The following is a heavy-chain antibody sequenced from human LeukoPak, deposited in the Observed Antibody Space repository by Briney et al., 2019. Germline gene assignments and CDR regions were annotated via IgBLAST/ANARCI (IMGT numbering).Heavy chain of an antibody. D-gene: IGHD3-10*01. CDR2: IKQDGSEK. V-gene: IGHV3-7*01. J-gene: IGHJ6*03. CDR1: GFTFSSYW. Sequence: PGGSLRLSCAASGFTFSSYWMSWVRQAPGKGLEWVANIKQDGSEKYYVDSVKGRFTISRDNAKNSLYLQMNSLRAEDTAVHYCARDSLLWFGELVRYYYYYMDVWGKGTTVTVSS. CDR3: ARDSLLWFGELVRYYYYYMDV.